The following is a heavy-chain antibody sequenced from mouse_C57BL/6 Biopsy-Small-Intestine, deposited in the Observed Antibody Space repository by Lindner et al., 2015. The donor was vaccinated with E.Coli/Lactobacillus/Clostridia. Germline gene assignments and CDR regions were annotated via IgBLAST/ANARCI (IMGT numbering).Heavy chain of an antibody. Sequence: QLQESGGGLVKPGGSLKLSCAASGFTFSSYAMSWVRQTPEKRLEWVATISDGGSYTYYPDNVKGRFTISRDNAKNNLYLQMSHLKSEDTAMYYCARDGEGEGYYFDYWGQGTTLTVSS. CDR3: ARDGEGEGYYFDY. V-gene: IGHV5-4*01. J-gene: IGHJ2*01. CDR1: GFTFSSYA. CDR2: ISDGGSYT. D-gene: IGHD3-3*01.